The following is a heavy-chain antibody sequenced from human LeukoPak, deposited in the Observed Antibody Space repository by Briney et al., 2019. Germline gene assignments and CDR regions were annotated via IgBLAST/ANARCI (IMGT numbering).Heavy chain of an antibody. CDR3: ASTRYNWNYGRYYYYMDV. J-gene: IGHJ6*03. Sequence: ASVKVSCKASGYTFTSYYMHWVRQAPGQGLEWMGIINPSGGSTSYAQKFQGRVTMTRDMSTSTVYMELSSLRSEDTAVYYCASTRYNWNYGRYYYYMDVWGKGTTVTVPS. CDR2: INPSGGST. CDR1: GYTFTSYY. V-gene: IGHV1-46*01. D-gene: IGHD1-7*01.